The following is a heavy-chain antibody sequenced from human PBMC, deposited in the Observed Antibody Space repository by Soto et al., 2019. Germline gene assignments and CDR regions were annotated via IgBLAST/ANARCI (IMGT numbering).Heavy chain of an antibody. CDR3: ARGLTRPLELGSFGDNAFDM. D-gene: IGHD3-10*01. CDR1: ELSFDNYA. CDR2: ISWNSGTL. Sequence: EVRLVESGGGLVQPGRSLRLSCTASELSFDNYALHWVRQAPGKGLQWVAGISWNSGTLVYADSVKGRFTISRDDAKNSLFLQMNSLRPEDTAVYYCARGLTRPLELGSFGDNAFDMWGQGTMVTVSS. J-gene: IGHJ3*02. V-gene: IGHV3-9*01.